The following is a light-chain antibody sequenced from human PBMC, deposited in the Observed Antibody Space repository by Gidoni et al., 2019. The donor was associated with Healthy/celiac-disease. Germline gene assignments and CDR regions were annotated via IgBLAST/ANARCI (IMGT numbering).Light chain of an antibody. CDR3: QVWDSSSDHVV. V-gene: IGLV3-21*04. J-gene: IGLJ2*01. Sequence: SYVLTQLPSVSVAPGNTASITCGGNNIGSKSVHWYQQKPGQAPVLVIYYDSDRPSGIPERFSGFNSGNTATLTISRVEAGDEADYYCQVWDSSSDHVVFGGGTKLTVL. CDR2: YDS. CDR1: NIGSKS.